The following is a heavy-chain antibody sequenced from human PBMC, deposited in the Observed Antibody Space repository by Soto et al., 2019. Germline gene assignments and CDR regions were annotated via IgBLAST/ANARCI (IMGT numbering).Heavy chain of an antibody. CDR2: VIPLFDTA. CDR1: GGIFTNNA. Sequence: QAQVVQSGAEVKKPGSSVKVSCKVSGGIFTNNAISWVRQAPGQGLEWLGGVIPLFDTAYYAQIFRGRLRISADGATTTAYMELSGLTSADTAVYFCATGGHNDGYNFYLGMDVWGQGTTVTVS. J-gene: IGHJ6*02. V-gene: IGHV1-69*01. CDR3: ATGGHNDGYNFYLGMDV. D-gene: IGHD3-16*01.